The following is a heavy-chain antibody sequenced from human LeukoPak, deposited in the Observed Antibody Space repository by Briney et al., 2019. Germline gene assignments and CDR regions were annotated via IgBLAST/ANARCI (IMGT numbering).Heavy chain of an antibody. V-gene: IGHV1-18*04. CDR3: ARDLPYYYDSSGYSKSFDY. Sequence: ASVKVSCKASGYTFTNSYIHWVRQAPGQGLEWMGWISAYNGNTNYAQKLQGRVTMTTDTSTSTAYMELRSLRSDDTAVYYCARDLPYYYDSSGYSKSFDYWGQGTLVTVSS. CDR2: ISAYNGNT. D-gene: IGHD3-22*01. CDR1: GYTFTNSY. J-gene: IGHJ4*02.